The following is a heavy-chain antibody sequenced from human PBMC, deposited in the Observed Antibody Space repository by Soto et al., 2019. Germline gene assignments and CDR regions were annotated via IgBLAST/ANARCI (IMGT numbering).Heavy chain of an antibody. CDR2: ISYDGNVK. V-gene: IGHV3-30*18. Sequence: GGSLRLSCAASGFSVSNHGMQWVRQAPGKGLEWVAVISYDGNVKYYTDSVKGRFTISRDNSQSTLFLQMNGLRAEDTAVYYCAKVTKRAAAGRYEYYKYGMDVWGQGTTVTVSS. J-gene: IGHJ6*02. CDR1: GFSVSNHG. CDR3: AKVTKRAAAGRYEYYKYGMDV. D-gene: IGHD6-13*01.